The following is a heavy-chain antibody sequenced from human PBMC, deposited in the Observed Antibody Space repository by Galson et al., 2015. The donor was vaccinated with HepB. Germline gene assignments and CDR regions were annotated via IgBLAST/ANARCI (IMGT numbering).Heavy chain of an antibody. J-gene: IGHJ4*02. V-gene: IGHV3-48*03. CDR3: ASIQQWLVQEDY. Sequence: SLRLSCAASGFTFSSYEMNWVRQAPGKGLEWVSYISSSGSTIYYADSVKGRFTISRDNAKNSLYLQMNSLRAEDTAVYYCASIQQWLVQEDYWGQGTLVTVSS. D-gene: IGHD6-19*01. CDR1: GFTFSSYE. CDR2: ISSSGSTI.